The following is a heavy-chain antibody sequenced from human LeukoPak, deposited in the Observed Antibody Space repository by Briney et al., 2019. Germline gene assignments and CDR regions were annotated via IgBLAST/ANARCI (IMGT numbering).Heavy chain of an antibody. Sequence: WASVKVSCKASGYTFTSYAMNWVRQAPGQGLEWMGWINTNTGNPTYAQGFTGRFVFSLVTSVSTAYLQISSLKAEDTAVYYCAREETGLVVVTAQGWFDPWGQGTLVTVSS. CDR2: INTNTGNP. CDR3: AREETGLVVVTAQGWFDP. J-gene: IGHJ5*02. D-gene: IGHD2-21*02. CDR1: GYTFTSYA. V-gene: IGHV7-4-1*02.